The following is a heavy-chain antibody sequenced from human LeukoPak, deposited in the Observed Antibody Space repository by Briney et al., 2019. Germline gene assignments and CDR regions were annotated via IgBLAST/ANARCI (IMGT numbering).Heavy chain of an antibody. CDR2: IYSGGST. Sequence: GGSLRLSCAASGFTVSSYYMSWVRQAPGKGLEWVSVIYSGGSTYYAASVKGRFTISRDNSKNTLYLQMNSLRAEDTAVYYCARDKVEMATIGDKKYFYYYYGMDVWGQGTTVTVTS. J-gene: IGHJ6*02. CDR1: GFTVSSYY. CDR3: ARDKVEMATIGDKKYFYYYYGMDV. V-gene: IGHV3-53*01. D-gene: IGHD5-24*01.